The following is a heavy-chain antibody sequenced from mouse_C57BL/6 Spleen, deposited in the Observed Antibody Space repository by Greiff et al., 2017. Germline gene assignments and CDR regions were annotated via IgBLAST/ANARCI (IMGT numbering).Heavy chain of an antibody. CDR1: GYTFTDYY. V-gene: IGHV1-76*01. D-gene: IGHD2-5*01. J-gene: IGHJ3*01. CDR2: IYPGSGNT. CDR3: ATGAYYSKGFAY. Sequence: QVQLKESGAELVRPGASVKLSCKASGYTFTDYYIHWVKQRPGQGLEWIARIYPGSGNTYYNEKFKGKATLTAEKSSSTAYMQLSSLTSEDSAVFFCATGAYYSKGFAYWGQGTLVTVSA.